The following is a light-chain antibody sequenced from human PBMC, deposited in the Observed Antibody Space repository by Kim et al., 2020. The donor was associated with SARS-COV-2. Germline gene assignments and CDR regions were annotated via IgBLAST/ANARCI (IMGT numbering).Light chain of an antibody. Sequence: SLSPGERATLSGRASQRVSSIAWYQQKPGQAPSLLIYGAFTRATGIPDRFSGSGSGTDFTLTISRLEPEDFAEYFCQQHGSSPITFGQGTRLEIK. CDR1: QRVSS. J-gene: IGKJ5*01. V-gene: IGKV3-20*01. CDR2: GAF. CDR3: QQHGSSPIT.